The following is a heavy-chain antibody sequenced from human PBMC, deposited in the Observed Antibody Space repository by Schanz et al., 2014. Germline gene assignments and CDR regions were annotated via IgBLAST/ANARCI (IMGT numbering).Heavy chain of an antibody. D-gene: IGHD4-17*01. CDR3: VRDLGGDQTDY. J-gene: IGHJ4*02. Sequence: QVQLVESGGGVVQPGRSLRLSCAASGFTFSNHGMHWVRQSPGKGLEWVALIWYDGSNEYYVDSVKGRFTISRDNSKNTLYLQVNSLRAEDTAVYYCVRDLGGDQTDYWGQGTLVTVSS. CDR2: IWYDGSNE. CDR1: GFTFSNHG. V-gene: IGHV3-33*01.